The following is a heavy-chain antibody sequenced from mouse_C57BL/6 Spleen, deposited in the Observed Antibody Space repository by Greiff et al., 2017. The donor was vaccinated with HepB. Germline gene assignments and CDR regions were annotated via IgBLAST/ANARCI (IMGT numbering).Heavy chain of an antibody. Sequence: EVHLVESGGDLVKPGGSLKLSCAASGFTFSSYGMSWVRQTPDKRLEWVATISSGGSYTYYPDSVKGRFTISRDNAKNTLYLQMSSLKSEDTAMYYCAREGYYGSSHWYFDVWGTGTTVTVSS. CDR1: GFTFSSYG. V-gene: IGHV5-6*01. J-gene: IGHJ1*03. D-gene: IGHD1-1*01. CDR2: ISSGGSYT. CDR3: AREGYYGSSHWYFDV.